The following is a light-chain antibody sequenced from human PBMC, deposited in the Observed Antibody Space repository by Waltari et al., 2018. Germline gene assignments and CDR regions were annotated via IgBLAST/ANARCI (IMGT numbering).Light chain of an antibody. V-gene: IGLV1-44*01. CDR3: ATWDDSLNGL. CDR1: SSNIGSKS. J-gene: IGLJ2*01. CDR2: RNN. Sequence: QSVLTQPPSVSGTPGQRVSISCSGSSSNIGSKSVNWYQQVPGTAPKLLIYRNNQRPSGVPDRFSGFKSGTSASLAISGLQSEDEADYYCATWDDSLNGLFGGGTRLTVL.